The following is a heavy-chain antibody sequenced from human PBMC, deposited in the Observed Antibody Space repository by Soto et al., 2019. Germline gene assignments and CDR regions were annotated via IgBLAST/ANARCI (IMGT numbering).Heavy chain of an antibody. D-gene: IGHD2-2*01. V-gene: IGHV3-74*03. CDR2: INSDGSST. CDR3: ARVETCSSTSCYSVFDY. Sequence: EVQLVESGGGLVQPGGSLRLSCAASGFTFSSYWMHWVRQAPGKGLVWVSRINSDGSSTTYADSVKGRFTISRDNAKNTLYLQMNSLRAEDTAVYYCARVETCSSTSCYSVFDYWGQGTLVIVSS. CDR1: GFTFSSYW. J-gene: IGHJ4*02.